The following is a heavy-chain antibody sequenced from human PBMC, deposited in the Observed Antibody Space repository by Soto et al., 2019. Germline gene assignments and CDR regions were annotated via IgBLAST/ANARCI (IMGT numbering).Heavy chain of an antibody. CDR2: MNPNSGNA. Sequence: QVQLVQSGAEVKKPGASVKVSCKASGYTFTSYDINWVRQATGPGLEWMGWMNPNSGNAGYAQKFQGRVTMTRNTSISTAYMELSSRRSEDTAVYYCARPPTDPTVHGYYYGMDVWGQGTTVTVSS. V-gene: IGHV1-8*01. J-gene: IGHJ6*02. CDR3: ARPPTDPTVHGYYYGMDV. CDR1: GYTFTSYD. D-gene: IGHD4-17*01.